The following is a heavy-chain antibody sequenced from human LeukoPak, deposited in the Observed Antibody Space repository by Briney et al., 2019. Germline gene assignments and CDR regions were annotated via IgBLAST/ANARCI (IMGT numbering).Heavy chain of an antibody. CDR1: GFTFSSHG. CDR2: ISYDGSNK. J-gene: IGHJ4*01. V-gene: IGHV3-30*18. CDR3: AKEIDTSGYSPFDY. D-gene: IGHD3-22*01. Sequence: GSLRLSCAASGFTFSSHGKHRVRQAPGKGLEWVAVISYDGSNKYYVDSVRGRFTISRDNSKNTLYLQMNSLRAEDTAVYYCAKEIDTSGYSPFDYWGQGTLVTVSS.